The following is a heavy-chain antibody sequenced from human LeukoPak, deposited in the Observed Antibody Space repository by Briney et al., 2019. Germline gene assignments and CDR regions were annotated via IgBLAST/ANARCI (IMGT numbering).Heavy chain of an antibody. J-gene: IGHJ4*02. V-gene: IGHV4-39*01. CDR2: IFYSGLT. CDR1: GGSISSSSHY. CDR3: AGLQGGNFAIDY. Sequence: SSETLSLTCTVSGGSISSSSHYWGWVRQPPGTGLECIGSIFYSGLTYYNPSLRSRITISADTSKNQFSLKFYSVTAADAAVYYCAGLQGGNFAIDYWGQGTLVTVSS. D-gene: IGHD4-23*01.